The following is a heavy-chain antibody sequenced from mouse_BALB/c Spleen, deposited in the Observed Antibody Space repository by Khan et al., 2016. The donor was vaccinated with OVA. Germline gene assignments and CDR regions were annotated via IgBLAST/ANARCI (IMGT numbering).Heavy chain of an antibody. J-gene: IGHJ3*01. D-gene: IGHD2-10*01. V-gene: IGHV14-3*02. CDR3: IRGAYSGLFAY. Sequence: VQLQQPGADFVKPGASVKLSCTASGFNIKDTYMHWINQRPQQGLVWIGRIDPANGDVRYDPKFQDKATIAADASSNTAYLQLSSLTSDDTAVYYCIRGAYSGLFAYWGQGTLVTVSA. CDR2: IDPANGDV. CDR1: GFNIKDTY.